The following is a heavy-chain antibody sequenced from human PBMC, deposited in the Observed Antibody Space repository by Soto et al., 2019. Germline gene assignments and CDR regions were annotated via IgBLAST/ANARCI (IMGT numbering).Heavy chain of an antibody. CDR3: AMVDNDVPPTPQDG. CDR2: ISAYSGNT. J-gene: IGHJ6*02. D-gene: IGHD2-15*01. Sequence: QVQLVQSGDEVRKPGSSVKVSCKASGYIFVNYGIAWVRQAPGQGREWMGWISAYSGNTHYASKVQGRLNMTTDTSTTTAYMDLGSLTSDDTAVYYCAMVDNDVPPTPQDGWGQGTTVTVSS. CDR1: GYIFVNYG. V-gene: IGHV1-18*01.